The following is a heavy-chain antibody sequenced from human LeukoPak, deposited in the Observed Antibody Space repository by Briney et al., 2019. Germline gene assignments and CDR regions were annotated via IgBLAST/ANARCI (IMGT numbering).Heavy chain of an antibody. V-gene: IGHV3-23*01. CDR2: ISGGGTST. D-gene: IGHD4-11*01. CDR1: GVTFSNYV. Sequence: GGSLRVSCVASGVTFSNYVMNGVRQAPGRGLECVSSISGGGTSTYYAESVKGRCTISRDNSKNTLYLKMSSLRAEDTAIYYCANEYSKGDVWGQGTTVTVSS. J-gene: IGHJ3*01. CDR3: ANEYSKGDV.